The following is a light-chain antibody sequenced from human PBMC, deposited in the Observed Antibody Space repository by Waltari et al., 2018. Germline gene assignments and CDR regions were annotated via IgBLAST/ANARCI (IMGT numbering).Light chain of an antibody. Sequence: TQVTQSPSSPSASLGARVTITCRASQSISSSLNWYQQKPGKAPKLLIYEASSVQSGVPSRFSGSGSGTDFTLTISSLQPEDFATYYCQQSSSTPFTFGPGTKVDIK. J-gene: IGKJ3*01. V-gene: IGKV1-39*01. CDR3: QQSSSTPFT. CDR1: QSISSS. CDR2: EAS.